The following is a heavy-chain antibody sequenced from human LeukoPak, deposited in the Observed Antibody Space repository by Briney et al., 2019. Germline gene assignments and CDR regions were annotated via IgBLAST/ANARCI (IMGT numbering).Heavy chain of an antibody. CDR3: AKGKVDEGHY. J-gene: IGHJ4*02. D-gene: IGHD5-12*01. CDR1: GFMFKNYD. V-gene: IGHV3-30*18. Sequence: PGGSLRLSCAASGFMFKNYDMHWVRQAPGKGLEWVAVISYDGSNKYYADSVKGRFTISRDNSKNTLYLQMNSLRTEDTAVYYCAKGKVDEGHYWGQGTLVTVSS. CDR2: ISYDGSNK.